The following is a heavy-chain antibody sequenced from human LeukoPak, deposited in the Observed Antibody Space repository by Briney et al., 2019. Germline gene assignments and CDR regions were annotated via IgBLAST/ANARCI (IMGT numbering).Heavy chain of an antibody. D-gene: IGHD3-3*01. V-gene: IGHV3-74*01. CDR3: AKERGDFWSGYANWFDP. CDR1: GFTFDDYA. J-gene: IGHJ5*02. CDR2: INSDGSST. Sequence: GSLRLSCAASGFTFDDYAMHWVRQAPGKGLVWVSRINSDGSSTSYADSVKGRFTISRDNAKNTLYLQMNSLRAEDTAVYYCAKERGDFWSGYANWFDPWGQGTLVTVSS.